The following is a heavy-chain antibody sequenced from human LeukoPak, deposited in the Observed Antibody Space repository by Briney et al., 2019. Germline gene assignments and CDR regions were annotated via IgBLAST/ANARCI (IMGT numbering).Heavy chain of an antibody. J-gene: IGHJ4*02. D-gene: IGHD2-15*01. CDR2: ISSSGSTT. CDR3: ARGYCSGGSCYFDY. CDR1: GFTFSNYE. Sequence: GGPLRHSCAASGFTFSNYEMNWVRQAPGKGLEWVSYISSSGSTTYYADSVKGRFTISRDNAKNSLYLQMNSLRAEDTAVYYCARGYCSGGSCYFDYWGQGTLVTVSS. V-gene: IGHV3-48*03.